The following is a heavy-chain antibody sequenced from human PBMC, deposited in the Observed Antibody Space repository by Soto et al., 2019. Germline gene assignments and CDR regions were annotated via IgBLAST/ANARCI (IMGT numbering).Heavy chain of an antibody. J-gene: IGHJ5*02. CDR2: IYYSGST. CDR1: GGSISSYY. Sequence: SETLSLTCTVSGGSISSYYWSWIRQPPGKGLEWIGYIYYSGSTNYNPSLKSRVTISVDTSKNQFSLKLSSVTAADTAVYYCARLGSRIVVVPAASGWFDPWGQGTLVTVSS. D-gene: IGHD2-2*01. V-gene: IGHV4-59*08. CDR3: ARLGSRIVVVPAASGWFDP.